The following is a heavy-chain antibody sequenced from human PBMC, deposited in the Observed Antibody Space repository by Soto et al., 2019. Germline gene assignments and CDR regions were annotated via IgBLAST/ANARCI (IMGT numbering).Heavy chain of an antibody. J-gene: IGHJ5*02. V-gene: IGHV4-30-4*01. D-gene: IGHD6-13*01. Sequence: SETLSLTCTVSGGSISSGDYYWSWIRQPPGKGLEWIGYIYYSGSTYYNPSLKSRVTISVDTSKNQFSLKLSSVTAADTAVYYCAREGPNYGSSWLNWFDPWGQGTLVTVSS. CDR3: AREGPNYGSSWLNWFDP. CDR2: IYYSGST. CDR1: GGSISSGDYY.